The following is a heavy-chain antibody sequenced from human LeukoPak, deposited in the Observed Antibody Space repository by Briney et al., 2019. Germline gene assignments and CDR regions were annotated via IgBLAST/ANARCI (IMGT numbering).Heavy chain of an antibody. Sequence: SETLSLTCAVYGGSFSGYYWSWIRQPPGKGLEWIGEINHSGSTNYNPSLKSRVTISVDTSKKQFSLKLSSVTAADTAVYYCARAATVTTFYYYYYMDVWGKGTTVTVSS. V-gene: IGHV4-34*01. J-gene: IGHJ6*03. D-gene: IGHD4-17*01. CDR3: ARAATVTTFYYYYYMDV. CDR1: GGSFSGYY. CDR2: INHSGST.